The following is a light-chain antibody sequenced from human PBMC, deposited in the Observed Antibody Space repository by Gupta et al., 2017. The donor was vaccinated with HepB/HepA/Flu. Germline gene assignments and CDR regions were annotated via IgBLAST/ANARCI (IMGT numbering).Light chain of an antibody. V-gene: IGLV2-14*03. Sequence: QSALTQPASVSGSPGQSITIFCTGTSSDIGAYNYVSWHQQHPGNAPKCMIYEVSNRPSGVSNRFSGSKSGYTASLTISGLQAEDEAEYYCSSYTRSSTVVFGGGTKLTVL. CDR1: SSDIGAYNY. CDR3: SSYTRSSTVV. CDR2: EVS. J-gene: IGLJ2*01.